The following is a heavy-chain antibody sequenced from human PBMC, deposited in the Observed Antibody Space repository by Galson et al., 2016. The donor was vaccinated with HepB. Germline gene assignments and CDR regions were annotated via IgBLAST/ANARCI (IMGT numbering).Heavy chain of an antibody. Sequence: SLRLSCAASGFVFNNYPMTWVRQAPGKGLEWVSTIGSGGFQHYADSVKGRFTVSRDNSRNTLYLQMDSLTADDTALYFCAGEGYSSGHWGAFDIWGRGTVVAVSS. CDR1: GFVFNNYP. V-gene: IGHV3-23*01. CDR2: IGSGGFQ. J-gene: IGHJ3*02. CDR3: AGEGYSSGHWGAFDI. D-gene: IGHD6-19*01.